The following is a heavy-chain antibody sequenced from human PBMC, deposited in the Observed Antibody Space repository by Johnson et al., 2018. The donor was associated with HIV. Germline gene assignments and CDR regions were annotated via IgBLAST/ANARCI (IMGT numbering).Heavy chain of an antibody. V-gene: IGHV3-15*01. J-gene: IGHJ3*02. D-gene: IGHD7-27*01. CDR3: TTDGGLGSFDI. CDR2: IKSEVDDGTT. Sequence: VHLVESGGGVVRPGGSLRLSCAASGFSFNNAWMSWVRQAPGRGLEWVGRIKSEVDDGTTDYAAPVKGRFAISRDDSKHMLYLQMNSLKTEDTAVYYCTTDGGLGSFDIWGQGTMVAVSS. CDR1: GFSFNNAW.